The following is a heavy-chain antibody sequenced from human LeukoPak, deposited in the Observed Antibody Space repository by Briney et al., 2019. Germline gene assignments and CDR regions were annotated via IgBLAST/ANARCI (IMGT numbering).Heavy chain of an antibody. D-gene: IGHD6-19*01. CDR2: IGGGGPTT. Sequence: GGSLRLSCAASGFTFSTYAMNWVRRAPAKGLEWVSTIGGGGPTTDYADSVKDRFTISRDNSKNALYLQMNSLRAEDTAVYFCARGFLGGTDQYFDSWGQGTLVTVSS. J-gene: IGHJ4*02. CDR3: ARGFLGGTDQYFDS. CDR1: GFTFSTYA. V-gene: IGHV3-23*01.